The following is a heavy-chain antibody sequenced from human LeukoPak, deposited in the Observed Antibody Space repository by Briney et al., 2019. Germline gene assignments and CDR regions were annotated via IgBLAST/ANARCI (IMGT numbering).Heavy chain of an antibody. Sequence: NPGGSLRLSCAASGFNFSDYYMSWLRQAPGKGLEWVAYNCDSGRTVYYADSVKGRFTISRDNAKNSVYLQMNNLRAEDTAVYYCARDRLGDYDHSGYYDKWGQGTLVTVSS. J-gene: IGHJ4*02. CDR1: GFNFSDYY. D-gene: IGHD3-22*01. V-gene: IGHV3-11*01. CDR3: ARDRLGDYDHSGYYDK. CDR2: NCDSGRTV.